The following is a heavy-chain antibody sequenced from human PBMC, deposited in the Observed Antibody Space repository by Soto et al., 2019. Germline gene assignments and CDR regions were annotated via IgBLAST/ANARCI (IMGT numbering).Heavy chain of an antibody. V-gene: IGHV3-7*01. D-gene: IGHD4-17*01. CDR2: TKEDGSEK. Sequence: PGGSLRLSCAASGFSLSGYWMSWVRPAPGKGLEWVANTKEDGSEKYYVDSVKGRFTVSRDNAKNSLYLQMNSLRAEDTALYYCARVCTVGSCFAHWGHGTLVTVSS. CDR3: ARVCTVGSCFAH. J-gene: IGHJ4*01. CDR1: GFSLSGYW.